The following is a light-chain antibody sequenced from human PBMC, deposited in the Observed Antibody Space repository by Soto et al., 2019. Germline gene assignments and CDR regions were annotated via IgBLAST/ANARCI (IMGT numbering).Light chain of an antibody. Sequence: EIVLTQSPGTLSLSPGERATLSCRASQSVSSSLAWYQQRPGQAPRLLIYDASSRATGIPDRFSGSGSGTDFTLTISRLEPEDFAVYYCQRYGSSRTFGQGTKVEIK. CDR3: QRYGSSRT. V-gene: IGKV3-20*01. CDR2: DAS. CDR1: QSVSSS. J-gene: IGKJ1*01.